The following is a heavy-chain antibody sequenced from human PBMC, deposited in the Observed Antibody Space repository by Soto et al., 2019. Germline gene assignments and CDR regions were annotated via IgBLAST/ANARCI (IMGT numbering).Heavy chain of an antibody. D-gene: IGHD1-26*01. Sequence: QVQLVESGGGVVQPGRSLRLSCAASGFTFNMFGMHWVRQAPGEGLEGVAVIRYDGSSSYYGDSVKGRFTISRDNSKNTLDLQMNSLRAEDTAVYYCARDITAGATYSGPYYYSMDVWGQGTTVTVSS. J-gene: IGHJ6*02. CDR1: GFTFNMFG. CDR2: IRYDGSSS. CDR3: ARDITAGATYSGPYYYSMDV. V-gene: IGHV3-33*01.